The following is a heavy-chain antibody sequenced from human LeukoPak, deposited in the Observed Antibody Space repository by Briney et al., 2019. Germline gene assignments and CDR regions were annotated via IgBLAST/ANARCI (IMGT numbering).Heavy chain of an antibody. CDR3: ARGASIAARKRDAFDT. Sequence: GGSLRLSCAASGFTFSSYAMHWVRQAPGKGPEWVAVISYDGSNKYYADSVKGRFTISRDNSKNTLYLQMNSLRAEDTAVYYCARGASIAARKRDAFDTWGQGTMVTVSS. CDR2: ISYDGSNK. V-gene: IGHV3-30-3*01. CDR1: GFTFSSYA. J-gene: IGHJ3*02. D-gene: IGHD6-6*01.